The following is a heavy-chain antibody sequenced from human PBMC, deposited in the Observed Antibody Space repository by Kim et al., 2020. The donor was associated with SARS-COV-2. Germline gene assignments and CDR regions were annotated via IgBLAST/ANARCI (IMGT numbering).Heavy chain of an antibody. Sequence: SVKVSCKASGGTFSSYAISWVRQAPGQGLEWMGGIIPIFGTANYAQKFQGRVTITADESTSTAYMELSSLRSEDTAVYYCARDKGNYYGSGSYYNYYQFDPWGQGTLVTVSS. D-gene: IGHD3-10*01. J-gene: IGHJ5*02. V-gene: IGHV1-69*13. CDR3: ARDKGNYYGSGSYYNYYQFDP. CDR2: IIPIFGTA. CDR1: GGTFSSYA.